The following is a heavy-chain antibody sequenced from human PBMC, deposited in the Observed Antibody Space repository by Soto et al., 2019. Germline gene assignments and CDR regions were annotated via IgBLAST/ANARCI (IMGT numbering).Heavy chain of an antibody. CDR2: IDPSDSYT. CDR3: ARGSCSSTSCYGYDAFDI. CDR1: GYSFTSYW. D-gene: IGHD2-2*01. V-gene: IGHV5-10-1*01. J-gene: IGHJ3*02. Sequence: LGESLKISCKGSGYSFTSYWISWVRQMPGKGLEWMGRIDPSDSYTNYSPSFQGHVTISADKSISTAYLQWSSLKASDTAMYYCARGSCSSTSCYGYDAFDICRQGTMVTVSS.